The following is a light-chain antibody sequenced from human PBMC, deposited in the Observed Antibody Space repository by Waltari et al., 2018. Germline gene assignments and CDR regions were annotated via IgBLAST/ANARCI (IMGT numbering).Light chain of an antibody. CDR1: QSIDSN. J-gene: IGKJ3*01. Sequence: DIQMTQSPPSLSAFVGDRVTITCRASQSIDSNLNWYQQEPGKAPKLLIYAASTLQSGVPSRFSGSGSETDFTLTISSLHPEDFATYYCQQSYSTPVTFGPGTKVDI. CDR2: AAS. V-gene: IGKV1-39*01. CDR3: QQSYSTPVT.